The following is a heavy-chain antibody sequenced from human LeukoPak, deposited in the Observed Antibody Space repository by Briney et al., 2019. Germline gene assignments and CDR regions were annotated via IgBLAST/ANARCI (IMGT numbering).Heavy chain of an antibody. D-gene: IGHD3-9*01. V-gene: IGHV3-30*18. CDR2: ISSDGSNK. Sequence: GGSLRLSCAASGFTFSSYGMHWVRQAPGKGLEWVAVISSDGSNKYYADSVKGRFTISRNNSKNTLYLQMNRLRAEDTAVYYCAKDGDDWAGGNWGQGTLVTVSS. CDR1: GFTFSSYG. CDR3: AKDGDDWAGGN. J-gene: IGHJ4*02.